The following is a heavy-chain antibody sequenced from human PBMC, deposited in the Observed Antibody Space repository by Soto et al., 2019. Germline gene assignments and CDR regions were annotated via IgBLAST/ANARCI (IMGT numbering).Heavy chain of an antibody. D-gene: IGHD3-10*01. CDR1: GFIFSSYG. CDR2: ISYDGSDK. J-gene: IGHJ6*03. CDR3: AKEGLRFGELRGDRYYSYYMDV. Sequence: GGSLRLSCAASGFIFSSYGIHWVRQAPGKGLEWVAVISYDGSDKYYADSVKGRFTISRDNSKDTLYLQMNSLRAEDTAVYYCAKEGLRFGELRGDRYYSYYMDVWGKGTTVTVSS. V-gene: IGHV3-30*18.